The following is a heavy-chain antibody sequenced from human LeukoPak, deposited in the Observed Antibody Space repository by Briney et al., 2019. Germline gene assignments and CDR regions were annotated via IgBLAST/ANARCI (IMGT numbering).Heavy chain of an antibody. CDR1: RFTFSNYW. CDR2: INSDGSST. D-gene: IGHD3-10*01. CDR3: ARDVGYFGSGSYPDYFDY. J-gene: IGHJ4*02. Sequence: GGSLRLSCAASRFTFSNYWMHWVRQVPGKGLVWVSRINSDGSSTSYADSVKGRFTISRDNAKNSLYLQMNSLRAEDTAVYYCARDVGYFGSGSYPDYFDYWGQGILVTVSS. V-gene: IGHV3-74*01.